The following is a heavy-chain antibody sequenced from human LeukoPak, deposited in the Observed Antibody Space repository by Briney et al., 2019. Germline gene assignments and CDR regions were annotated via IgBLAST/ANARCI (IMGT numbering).Heavy chain of an antibody. CDR1: GFTFSSYS. CDR3: ARLDYGSGSYYLDY. D-gene: IGHD3-10*01. CDR2: ISSSSSYI. J-gene: IGHJ4*02. V-gene: IGHV3-21*04. Sequence: GGSLRLSCAASGFTFSSYSMNWVRQAPGKGLEWVSSISSSSSYIYYADSVKGRFTISRDNSKNTLYLQMNSLRAEDTAVYYCARLDYGSGSYYLDYWGQGTLVTVSS.